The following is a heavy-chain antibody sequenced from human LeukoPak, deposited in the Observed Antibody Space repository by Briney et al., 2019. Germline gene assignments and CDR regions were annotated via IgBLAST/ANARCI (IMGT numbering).Heavy chain of an antibody. CDR1: GFTFSSYG. CDR2: LRYDGSNK. Sequence: GGSLRLSCAASGFTFSSYGMHWVRQAPGKGLEWVAFLRYDGSNKYYADSVKGRFAISRDNSKNTLYLQMNSLRAEDTAVYYCAKEYDILTGYYAFDIWGQGTMVTVSS. CDR3: AKEYDILTGYYAFDI. J-gene: IGHJ3*02. V-gene: IGHV3-30*02. D-gene: IGHD3-9*01.